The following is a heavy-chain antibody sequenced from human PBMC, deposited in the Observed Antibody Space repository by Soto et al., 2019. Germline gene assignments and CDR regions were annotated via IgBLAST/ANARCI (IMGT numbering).Heavy chain of an antibody. D-gene: IGHD3-16*01. J-gene: IGHJ5*02. CDR2: IYYSGST. CDR1: GVSISSYY. CDR3: ATSWGYDYVWGSYTKHPLGP. V-gene: IGHV4-59*01. Sequence: ETLSLTCPVSGVSISSYYWSGIRQPPGKGLEWIGYIYYSGSTNYNPSLKSRVTISVDTSKNQFSLKLSSVTAADTAVYYCATSWGYDYVWGSYTKHPLGPWGQGTLVTVYS.